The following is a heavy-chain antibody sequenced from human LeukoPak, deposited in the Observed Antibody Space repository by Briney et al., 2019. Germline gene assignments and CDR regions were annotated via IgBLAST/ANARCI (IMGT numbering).Heavy chain of an antibody. D-gene: IGHD6-19*01. CDR1: GFTFTSFA. V-gene: IGHV3-33*08. Sequence: GGSLRLSCAASGFTFTSFAMTWVRQAPGKGLEWVAVIWYDGSNKYYADSVKGRFTISRDNSKNTLYLQMNSLRAEDTAVYYCARDHARIAVAGSYFDYWGQGTLVTVSS. J-gene: IGHJ4*02. CDR3: ARDHARIAVAGSYFDY. CDR2: IWYDGSNK.